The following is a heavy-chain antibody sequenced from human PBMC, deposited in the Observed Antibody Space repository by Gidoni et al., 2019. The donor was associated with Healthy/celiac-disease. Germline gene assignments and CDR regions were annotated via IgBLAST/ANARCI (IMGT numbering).Heavy chain of an antibody. CDR2: IDWDDDK. CDR1: GFSLSTSGMC. Sequence: QVTLRESGPALVKPTQTLTLTCTFSGFSLSTSGMCVSWIRQPPGKALEWLALIDWDDDKYYSTSLKTRLTISKDTSKNQVVLTMTNMDPVDTATYYCARILASRYYDSSGFDYWGQGTLVTVSS. CDR3: ARILASRYYDSSGFDY. J-gene: IGHJ4*02. V-gene: IGHV2-70*01. D-gene: IGHD3-22*01.